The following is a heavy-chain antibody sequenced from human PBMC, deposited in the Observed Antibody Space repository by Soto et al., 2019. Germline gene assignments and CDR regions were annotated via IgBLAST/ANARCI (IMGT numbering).Heavy chain of an antibody. V-gene: IGHV3-33*01. CDR2: IWYDGSNT. Sequence: GSLRLSCAASGFIFSSFGMHWVRQAPGKGLEWVAHIWYDGSNTYYADSVKGRFTISRDNSRNTLYLQMNSLRAEDTAVYHCVRDLLGSGGHFDYWGQGTPVTVSS. J-gene: IGHJ4*02. CDR1: GFIFSSFG. D-gene: IGHD7-27*01. CDR3: VRDLLGSGGHFDY.